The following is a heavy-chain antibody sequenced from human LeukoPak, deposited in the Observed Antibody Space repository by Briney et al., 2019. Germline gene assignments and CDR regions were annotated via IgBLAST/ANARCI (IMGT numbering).Heavy chain of an antibody. CDR3: AKSEFRLPGNYFDY. CDR1: GYTFSSYG. V-gene: IGHV3-30*18. Sequence: PGRSLRLSCASCGYTFSSYGMHWVRQAPGKGLEWVAVISYDGSNKYYADSVKGRFTISRDNSKNTLYLQMNSLRAEDTAVYYCAKSEFRLPGNYFDYWGQGTLVTVSS. J-gene: IGHJ4*02. CDR2: ISYDGSNK. D-gene: IGHD3-10*01.